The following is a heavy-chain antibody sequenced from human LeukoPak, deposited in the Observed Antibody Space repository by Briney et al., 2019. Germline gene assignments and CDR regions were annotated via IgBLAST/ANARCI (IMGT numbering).Heavy chain of an antibody. CDR3: ARDYYGSGWYGDY. D-gene: IGHD6-19*01. CDR1: GFTFGIYW. V-gene: IGHV3-7*04. J-gene: IGHJ4*02. Sequence: GGSLRLSCAASGFTFGIYWMSWVRQAPGKGLEWVANIKQDGSEKFYVDSVKGRFTLSRDNAKNSLFLQMNSLRAEDTAVYYCARDYYGSGWYGDYWGQGTLVTVSS. CDR2: IKQDGSEK.